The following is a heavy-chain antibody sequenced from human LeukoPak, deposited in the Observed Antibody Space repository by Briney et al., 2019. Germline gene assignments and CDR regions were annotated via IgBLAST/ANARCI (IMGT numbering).Heavy chain of an antibody. Sequence: PSETLSLTCSVSGDSINSGDSYWGWIRQNPWKGLEWIGSIYYVGSPHYNPSLNSQQVTMSVDTLRNQFSLKLTSVTAADTAVYYCARLPITKRAMDVWGQGTTVTVSS. CDR3: ARLPITKRAMDV. J-gene: IGHJ6*02. V-gene: IGHV4-39*01. D-gene: IGHD3-3*01. CDR1: GDSINSGDSY. CDR2: IYYVGSP.